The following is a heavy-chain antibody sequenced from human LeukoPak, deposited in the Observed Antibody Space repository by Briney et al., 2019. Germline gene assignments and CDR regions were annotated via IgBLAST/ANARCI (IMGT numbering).Heavy chain of an antibody. V-gene: IGHV3-30*18. CDR1: GFTSGSYG. J-gene: IGHJ5*02. CDR3: AKDGLYCSGGSCYSNWFDP. Sequence: GGSLRLSCAASGFTSGSYGMHWVRQAPGKGLEWVAVISYDGSNKYYADSVKGRFTISRDNSKNTLYLQMNSLRAEDTAVYYCAKDGLYCSGGSCYSNWFDPWGQGTLVTVSS. D-gene: IGHD2-15*01. CDR2: ISYDGSNK.